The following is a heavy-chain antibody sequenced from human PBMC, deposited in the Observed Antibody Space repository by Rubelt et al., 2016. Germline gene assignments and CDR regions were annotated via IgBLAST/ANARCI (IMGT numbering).Heavy chain of an antibody. Sequence: QITLKESGPTLVTPTQALALTCTFSGFSLTTSGVGVGWIRQPPGKALEWLVLIYWDDDKRYSPSLKSRLSITKDTSKNQVVLTMTNMDPVDTATYYCAQWRSYFVDYWGQGTLVTVSS. CDR3: AQWRSYFVDY. CDR1: GFSLTTSGVG. V-gene: IGHV2-5*02. D-gene: IGHD2/OR15-2a*01. J-gene: IGHJ4*02. CDR2: IYWDDDK.